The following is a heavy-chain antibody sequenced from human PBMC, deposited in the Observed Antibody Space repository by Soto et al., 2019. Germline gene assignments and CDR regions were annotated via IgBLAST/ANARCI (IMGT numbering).Heavy chain of an antibody. J-gene: IGHJ4*02. V-gene: IGHV4-59*01. D-gene: IGHD7-27*01. CDR3: ARAELGVFDY. CDR1: GGSISSYY. Sequence: TLSLTCTVSGGSISSYYWSWIRQPPGKGLEWIGYIYYSGSTNYNPSLKSRVTISVDTSKNQFSLKLSSVTAADTAVYYCARAELGVFDYWGQGTLVTVSS. CDR2: IYYSGST.